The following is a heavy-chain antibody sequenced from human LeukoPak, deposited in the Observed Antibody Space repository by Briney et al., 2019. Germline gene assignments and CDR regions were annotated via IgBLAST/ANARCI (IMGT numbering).Heavy chain of an antibody. CDR2: IYYSGST. CDR1: GGSISSGGYY. CDR3: ARVGVVVPAAMPPDY. J-gene: IGHJ4*02. V-gene: IGHV4-30-4*08. Sequence: SETLSLTCTVSGGSISSGGYYWSWIRQPPGKGLEWIGYIYYSGSTYYNPSLKSRVTISVDTSKNQFSLKLSSVTAADTAVYYCARVGVVVPAAMPPDYWGQGTLVTVSS. D-gene: IGHD2-2*01.